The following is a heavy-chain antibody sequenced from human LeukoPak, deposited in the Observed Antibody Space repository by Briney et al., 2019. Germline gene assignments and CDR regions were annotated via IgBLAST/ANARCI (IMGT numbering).Heavy chain of an antibody. D-gene: IGHD3-10*01. CDR2: INHSGST. V-gene: IGHV4-34*01. J-gene: IGHJ5*02. CDR3: ARENSITMVRGVIIRNNWFDH. Sequence: PSETLSLTCAVYGGSFSGYYWSWIRQPPGKGLEWIGEINHSGSTNYNPSLKSRVTISVDTSKNQFSLKLSSVTAADTAVYYCARENSITMVRGVIIRNNWFDHWGQGTLVTVSS. CDR1: GGSFSGYY.